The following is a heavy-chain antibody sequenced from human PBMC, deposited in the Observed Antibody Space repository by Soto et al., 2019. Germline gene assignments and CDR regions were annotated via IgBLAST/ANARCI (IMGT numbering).Heavy chain of an antibody. J-gene: IGHJ6*02. V-gene: IGHV1-3*01. CDR2: INAGNGNT. Sequence: GASLKVSCNASGYTFTRYAMHWVHQAPGQRLVWMGWINAGNGNTKYSQKSQSRVTITRDTSASTAYRGLSSLRSEDTAVYYCARDLIDYYGSGSYYEVNYYYYYGMDVWGQGTTVTVSS. D-gene: IGHD3-10*01. CDR3: ARDLIDYYGSGSYYEVNYYYYYGMDV. CDR1: GYTFTRYA.